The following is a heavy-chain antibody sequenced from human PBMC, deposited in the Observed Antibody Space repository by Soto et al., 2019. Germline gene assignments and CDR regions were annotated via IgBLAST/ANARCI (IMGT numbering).Heavy chain of an antibody. CDR3: ARDIYFGSGYGFDV. CDR1: GYTFTGYY. CDR2: INPNSGGT. V-gene: IGHV1-2*02. J-gene: IGHJ3*01. Sequence: PSVKVSCKASGYTFTGYYMHWVRQAPGQGLEWMGWINPNSGGTNYAQKFQGRVTMTRDTSISTAYMELSRLRSDDTAVYYCARDIYFGSGYGFDVWGQGTMVTVSS. D-gene: IGHD3-10*01.